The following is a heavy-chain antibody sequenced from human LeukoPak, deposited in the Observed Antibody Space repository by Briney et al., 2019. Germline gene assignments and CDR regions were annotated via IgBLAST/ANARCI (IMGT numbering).Heavy chain of an antibody. D-gene: IGHD3-22*01. CDR2: ISGSGAST. CDR1: GFTFNNYA. CDR3: ARLPTFYYDSSGYHYDY. Sequence: GGSLRLSCVASGFTFNNYAMSWVRQAPGKGLEWVSSISGSGASTDYTDAVKGRFIISRDKSKNTLHLQMNSLRAEDTALYYCARLPTFYYDSSGYHYDYWGQGTLVTVSS. V-gene: IGHV3-23*01. J-gene: IGHJ4*02.